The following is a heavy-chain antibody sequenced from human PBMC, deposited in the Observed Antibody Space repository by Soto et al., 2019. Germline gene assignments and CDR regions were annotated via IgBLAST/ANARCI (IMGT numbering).Heavy chain of an antibody. D-gene: IGHD6-6*01. CDR1: GFTFSSYA. CDR3: ARDQLEVDYFDY. Sequence: VQLVESGGGVVQPGRSLRLSCAASGFTFSSYAMHWVRQAPGKGLEWVAVISYDGSNKYYADSVKGRFTISRDNSKNTLYLQMNSLRAEDTAVYYCARDQLEVDYFDYWVQGTLVTVSS. J-gene: IGHJ4*02. CDR2: ISYDGSNK. V-gene: IGHV3-30-3*01.